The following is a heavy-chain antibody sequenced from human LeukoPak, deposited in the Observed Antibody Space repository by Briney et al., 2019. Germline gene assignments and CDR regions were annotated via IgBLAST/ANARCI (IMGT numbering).Heavy chain of an antibody. D-gene: IGHD3-10*01. Sequence: PGRSLRLSCATSGFTFRNYGMHWVRQAPGKGPEWVAIIYYDGSNQYYADSVKGRFTISRDNSKNTLYLQLNSLRAEDTAMYYCARDRGQSYFDYWGQGTLVTVSS. CDR1: GFTFRNYG. CDR2: IYYDGSNQ. V-gene: IGHV3-33*01. J-gene: IGHJ4*02. CDR3: ARDRGQSYFDY.